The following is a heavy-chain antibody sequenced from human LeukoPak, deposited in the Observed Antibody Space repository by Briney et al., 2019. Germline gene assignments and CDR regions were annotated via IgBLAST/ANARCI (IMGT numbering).Heavy chain of an antibody. J-gene: IGHJ4*02. V-gene: IGHV1-2*06. CDR2: INPNSGGT. CDR1: GYTFTGYY. Sequence: ASVKVSCKASGYTFTGYYMHWVRQAPGQGLEWMGRINPNSGGTNYAQKFQGRVTMTRDTSISTAYMELSRLRSDDTAVYCCARGHSLGPGIAVRDSRLYYWGQGTLVTVSS. D-gene: IGHD6-19*01. CDR3: ARGHSLGPGIAVRDSRLYY.